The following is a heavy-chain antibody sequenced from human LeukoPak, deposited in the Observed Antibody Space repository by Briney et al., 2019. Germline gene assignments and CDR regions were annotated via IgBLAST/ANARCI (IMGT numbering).Heavy chain of an antibody. J-gene: IGHJ4*02. V-gene: IGHV1-69*04. CDR1: GGTFSSYA. CDR3: ARTPPYYDSSGYFDY. D-gene: IGHD3-22*01. Sequence: ASVKVSCKASGGTFSSYAISWVRQAPGRGLEWMGRIIPILGIANYAQKFQGRVTITADKSTSTAYMELSSLRSEDTAVYYCARTPPYYDSSGYFDYWGQGTLVTVSS. CDR2: IIPILGIA.